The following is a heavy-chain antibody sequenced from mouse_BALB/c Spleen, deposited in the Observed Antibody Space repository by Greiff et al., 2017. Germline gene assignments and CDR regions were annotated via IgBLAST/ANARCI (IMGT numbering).Heavy chain of an antibody. Sequence: VKLMESGPDLVAPSQSLSITCTVSGFSLTSYGVHWVRQPPGKGLEWLVVIWSDGSTTYNSALKSRLSISKDNSKSQVFLKMNSLQTDDTAMYYCARAYDYDDAMDYWGQGTSVTVSS. CDR3: ARAYDYDDAMDY. CDR2: IWSDGST. D-gene: IGHD2-4*01. V-gene: IGHV2-6-2*01. J-gene: IGHJ4*01. CDR1: GFSLTSYG.